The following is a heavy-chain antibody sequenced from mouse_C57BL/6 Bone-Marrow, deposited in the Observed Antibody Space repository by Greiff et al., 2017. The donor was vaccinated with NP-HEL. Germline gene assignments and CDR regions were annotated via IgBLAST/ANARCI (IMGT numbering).Heavy chain of an antibody. Sequence: EVQRVESGGDLVKPGGSLKLSCAASGFTFSSSGMSWVRQTPDKRLEWVATISSGGSYTYYPDSVKGRFTISRDNAKNTLYLQMSSLKSEDTAMYYCARGYYGSSYGFAYWGQGTLVTVSA. CDR3: ARGYYGSSYGFAY. CDR2: ISSGGSYT. D-gene: IGHD1-1*01. J-gene: IGHJ3*01. CDR1: GFTFSSSG. V-gene: IGHV5-6*01.